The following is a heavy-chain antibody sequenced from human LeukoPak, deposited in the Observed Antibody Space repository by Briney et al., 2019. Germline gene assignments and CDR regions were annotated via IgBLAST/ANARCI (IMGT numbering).Heavy chain of an antibody. CDR1: GFTVSSNY. J-gene: IGHJ3*02. V-gene: IGHV3-53*01. D-gene: IGHD3-10*01. CDR3: ARDLTRYGSGSYLAFDI. CDR2: IYSGGSS. Sequence: GGSLRLSCAASGFTVSSNYMSWVRQARGKGLEWVSVIYSGGSSYYADSVKGRFTISRDNSKNTLYLQMNSLRAEDTAVYYCARDLTRYGSGSYLAFDIWGQGTMVTVSS.